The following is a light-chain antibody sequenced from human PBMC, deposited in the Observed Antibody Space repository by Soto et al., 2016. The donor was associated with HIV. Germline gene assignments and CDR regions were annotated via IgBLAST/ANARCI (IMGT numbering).Light chain of an antibody. CDR1: NIGREY. Sequence: SYELTQPPSVSVAPGKTATITCGGNNIGREYVYWYQQKLGQASVLVVSYDSDRPSGIPERFSGSHSGNTATLTISRVEAGDEADYYCQVWDANSDHRGVFGGGTKLTVL. CDR2: YDS. CDR3: QVWDANSDHRGV. J-gene: IGLJ2*01. V-gene: IGLV3-21*04.